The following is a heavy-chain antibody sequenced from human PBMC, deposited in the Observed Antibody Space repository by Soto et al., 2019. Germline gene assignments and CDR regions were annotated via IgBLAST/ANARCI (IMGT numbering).Heavy chain of an antibody. CDR1: GVSFNSYD. CDR3: ARISRYCSGGDCHA. Sequence: QAHLVESGGGVVQPGTSLRLSCAASGVSFNSYDMHWVRQAPGKGPEWVAIISYDGSNTYYSDSVRGRFTISRDNSKDTLYLQMHSLRSEDTAIYYRARISRYCSGGDCHAWGQGTQVTVSS. J-gene: IGHJ5*02. V-gene: IGHV3-30*03. CDR2: ISYDGSNT. D-gene: IGHD2-15*01.